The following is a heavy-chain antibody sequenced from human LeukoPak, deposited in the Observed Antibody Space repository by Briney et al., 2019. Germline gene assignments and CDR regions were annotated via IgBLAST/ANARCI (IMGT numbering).Heavy chain of an antibody. CDR1: GLTFSTSG. V-gene: IGHV3-69-1*01. J-gene: IGHJ4*02. D-gene: IGHD3-22*01. CDR2: IGSDGHI. CDR3: AKDSTMIVEFPDY. Sequence: PGGSLRLSCAVSGLTFSTSGMTWVRQAPGKGLQWVSTIGSDGHIYYADSVKGRFTISRDNAKNSVFLQMDSLGAEDTAVYYCAKDSTMIVEFPDYWGQGTLVTVSS.